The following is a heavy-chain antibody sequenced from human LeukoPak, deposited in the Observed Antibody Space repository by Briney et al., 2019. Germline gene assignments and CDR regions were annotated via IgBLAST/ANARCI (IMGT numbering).Heavy chain of an antibody. D-gene: IGHD3-22*01. CDR1: GFSVDGNY. CDR2: IFSGDST. V-gene: IGHV3-66*01. J-gene: IGHJ4*02. CDR3: ALTYYFDRRGCSYFDY. Sequence: GGSLRLSCEVSGFSVDGNYMTWVRQVPGKGLEWVALIFSGDSTDYPDSVKGRFTISKVKSKNTLHLQMDSLRPEDTAMYYCALTYYFDRRGCSYFDYWGQGALVTVSS.